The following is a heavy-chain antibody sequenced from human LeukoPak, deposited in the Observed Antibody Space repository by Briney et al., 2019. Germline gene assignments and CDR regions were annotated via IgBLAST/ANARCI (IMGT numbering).Heavy chain of an antibody. CDR1: SGSISSYY. Sequence: SETLSLTCTVSSGSISSYYWGWIRQPPGKGLEWIGYIYSSGSTNYNPSLKSRVTISVDTSKNQFSLKLSSVTAADTAVYYCARLRGWTSHAFDIWGQGTMVTVSS. J-gene: IGHJ3*02. D-gene: IGHD2-15*01. CDR3: ARLRGWTSHAFDI. CDR2: IYSSGST. V-gene: IGHV4-59*08.